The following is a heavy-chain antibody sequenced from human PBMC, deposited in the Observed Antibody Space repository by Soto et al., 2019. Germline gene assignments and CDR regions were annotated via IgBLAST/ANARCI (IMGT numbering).Heavy chain of an antibody. CDR3: TKDLWRIAVVVGSTGYFNP. D-gene: IGHD2-15*01. V-gene: IGHV1-18*01. J-gene: IGHJ5*02. Sequence: ASVNASCKASAYVFTSYGISCVRQAPGQGLELMGWMSAYSGDTRYAQKLQGRVVMTRDTSTSTAYMELGSLGSDDTAVYYCTKDLWRIAVVVGSTGYFNPWGQGTPVTVSS. CDR1: AYVFTSYG. CDR2: MSAYSGDT.